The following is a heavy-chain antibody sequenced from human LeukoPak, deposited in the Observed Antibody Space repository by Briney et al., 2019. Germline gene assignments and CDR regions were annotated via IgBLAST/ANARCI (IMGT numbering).Heavy chain of an antibody. CDR1: GGSISSNNYY. CDR2: IYYSGST. J-gene: IGHJ4*02. Sequence: SETLSLTCTVSGGSISSNNYYWVWIRQPPGKGLEWVGSIYYSGSTYYNPSLKGRVTISVDTSKNQFSLKLSSVTAADTAVYYCALRYFDRDYWGQGTLVTVSS. V-gene: IGHV4-39*01. CDR3: ALRYFDRDY. D-gene: IGHD3-9*01.